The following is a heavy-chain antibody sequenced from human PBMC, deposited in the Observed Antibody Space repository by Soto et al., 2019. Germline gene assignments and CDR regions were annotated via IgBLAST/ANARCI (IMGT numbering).Heavy chain of an antibody. D-gene: IGHD6-19*01. CDR1: GFTFSDYS. J-gene: IGHJ4*02. Sequence: VGSLRLSCAASGFTFSDYSMNWVRQAPGEGLEWVSSISSSSVYKYYADSVKGRFTISRDNAKNALYLQMNSLRAEDTAVYYCARDKEVAAVDSWGQGTLVTVSS. V-gene: IGHV3-21*01. CDR2: ISSSSVYK. CDR3: ARDKEVAAVDS.